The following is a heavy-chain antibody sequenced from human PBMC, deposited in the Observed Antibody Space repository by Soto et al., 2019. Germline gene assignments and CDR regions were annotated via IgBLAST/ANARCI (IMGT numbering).Heavy chain of an antibody. CDR2: INPNSGGT. CDR3: ARAKISYYDILTGYKPKSSAFFDY. V-gene: IGHV1-2*04. D-gene: IGHD3-9*01. Sequence: ASVKVSCKASGYTFTGYYMHWVRQAPGQGLEWMGWINPNSGGTNYAQKFQGWVTMTRDTSISTAYMELGRLRSDDTAVYYCARAKISYYDILTGYKPKSSAFFDYWGQGTLVTVSS. CDR1: GYTFTGYY. J-gene: IGHJ4*02.